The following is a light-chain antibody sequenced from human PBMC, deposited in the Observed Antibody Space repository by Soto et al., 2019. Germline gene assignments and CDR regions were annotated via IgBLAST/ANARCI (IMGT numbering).Light chain of an antibody. Sequence: DIVMTQSPDSLAVSLGERATINCKSSQNLLYSSNNKNHLAWYQRKPGQPPKLLIYWASTRNSGVPDRFSGSGSGTDFTLTISSLQAEDVAVYYCQQYYSTPRTFGQGTKVEIK. V-gene: IGKV4-1*01. CDR1: QNLLYSSNNKNH. J-gene: IGKJ1*01. CDR2: WAS. CDR3: QQYYSTPRT.